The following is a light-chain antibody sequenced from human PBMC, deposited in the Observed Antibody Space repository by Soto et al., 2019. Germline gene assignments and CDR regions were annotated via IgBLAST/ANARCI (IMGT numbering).Light chain of an antibody. J-gene: IGKJ1*01. V-gene: IGKV3-15*01. CDR2: GAS. CDR1: QSVSSN. CDR3: QQYNNWPGT. Sequence: EIVLIQSPATLSVSPGERATLSCRASQSVSSNLAWYQQKPGQAPRLLIHGASTRVTGIPARFSGSGSGTEFTLTISSLQSEDFAVYYCQQYNNWPGTFGQGTKVDIK.